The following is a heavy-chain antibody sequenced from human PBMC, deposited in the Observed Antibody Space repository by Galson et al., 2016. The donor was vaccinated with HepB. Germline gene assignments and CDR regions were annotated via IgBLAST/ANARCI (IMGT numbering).Heavy chain of an antibody. V-gene: IGHV3-30*18. J-gene: IGHJ6*02. CDR1: GFTFSSYG. CDR2: VSFDGSQK. D-gene: IGHD3-3*01. Sequence: SLRLSCAASGFTFSSYGMHWVRQAPGQGLEWVAVVSFDGSQKYYPDSVKGRFAISRDNSKNTLFLHVSSLSSEDTAVYYCAKGLYNDFWSGFPPYYDYVMYVWGPGTTVTVSS. CDR3: AKGLYNDFWSGFPPYYDYVMYV.